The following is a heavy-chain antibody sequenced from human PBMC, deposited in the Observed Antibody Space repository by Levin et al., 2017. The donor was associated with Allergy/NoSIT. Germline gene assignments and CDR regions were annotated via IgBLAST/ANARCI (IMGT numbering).Heavy chain of an antibody. D-gene: IGHD5-12*01. J-gene: IGHJ4*02. V-gene: IGHV1-2*02. CDR2: INPNSGGT. Sequence: PGASVKVSCKASGYTFTGYYMHWVRQAPGQGLEWMGWINPNSGGTNYAQKFQGRVTMTRDTSISTAYMELSRLRSDDTAVYYCARELVRGYRLLGGYWGQGTLVTVSS. CDR3: ARELVRGYRLLGGY. CDR1: GYTFTGYY.